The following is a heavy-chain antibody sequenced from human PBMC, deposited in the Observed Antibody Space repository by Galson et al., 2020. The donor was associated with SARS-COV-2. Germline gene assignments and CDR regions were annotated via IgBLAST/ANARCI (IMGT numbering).Heavy chain of an antibody. CDR3: ARDRADADSPNNWFDP. D-gene: IGHD2-15*01. J-gene: IGHJ5*02. CDR2: INYSGTT. Sequence: ETSETLSLTCTVSNGSISSGGYYWSWIRHLPGKGLEWMGYINYSGTTYYNPSLKSRLTISIDPSKNQFSLKLNSVTAADTAVYFCARDRADADSPNNWFDPWGQGTLV. CDR1: NGSISSGGYY. V-gene: IGHV4-31*03.